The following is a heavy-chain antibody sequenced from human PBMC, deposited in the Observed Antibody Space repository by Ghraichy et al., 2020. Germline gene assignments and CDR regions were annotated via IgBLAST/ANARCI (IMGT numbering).Heavy chain of an antibody. Sequence: ASVKVSCKASGYTFISYALHWVRQAPGQRLEWMGWIIAGNGNTQYAQKFQGRVTITRGTSASTAYMELSSLRSEDTAVYYCARLSRVHSGDWYYFDYWGQGTLVTVSS. CDR1: GYTFISYA. CDR3: ARLSRVHSGDWYYFDY. D-gene: IGHD6-19*01. CDR2: IIAGNGNT. V-gene: IGHV1-3*01. J-gene: IGHJ4*02.